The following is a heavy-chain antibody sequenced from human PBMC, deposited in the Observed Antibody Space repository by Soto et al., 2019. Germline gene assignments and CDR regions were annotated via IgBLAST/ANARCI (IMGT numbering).Heavy chain of an antibody. CDR1: GYTFTSYD. V-gene: IGHV1-8*01. CDR2: MNPNSGNT. Sequence: ASVKVSCKASGYTFTSYDINWVRQATGQGLEWMGWMNPNSGNTGYAQKFQGRVTMTRNTSISTAYMELSSLRSEDTAVYYCARGPVVAAYTDFWGKGTTVTVSS. D-gene: IGHD2-15*01. CDR3: ARGPVVAAYTDF. J-gene: IGHJ6*03.